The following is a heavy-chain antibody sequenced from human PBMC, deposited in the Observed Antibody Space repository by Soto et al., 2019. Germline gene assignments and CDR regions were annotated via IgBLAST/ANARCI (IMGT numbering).Heavy chain of an antibody. CDR3: VRQGIGVLHGLVDV. CDR1: GDSISSYN. Sequence: QVQLQESGPGLVKPSETLSLTCTVSGDSISSYNLAWIRQPQGKGLEWIGYFRSGGGTSYNPSLTSRVDISADTSMKQFSLRLSSVTAADTAVYYCVRQGIGVLHGLVDVWGQGTTVTVSS. D-gene: IGHD3-10*01. V-gene: IGHV4-59*08. CDR2: FRSGGGT. J-gene: IGHJ6*02.